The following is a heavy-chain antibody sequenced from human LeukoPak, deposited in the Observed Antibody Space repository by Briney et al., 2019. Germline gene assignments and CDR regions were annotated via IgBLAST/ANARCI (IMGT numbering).Heavy chain of an antibody. D-gene: IGHD3-9*01. Sequence: GASVKVSCKASGYTFTGYYMLWVRQAPGQGLEWMGWINPNSGGTNYAQKFQGRVTMTRDTSISTAYMELSRLRSDDTAVYYCARDKGYDILTGYSQSLLYNWFDPWGQGTLVTVSS. V-gene: IGHV1-2*02. J-gene: IGHJ5*02. CDR2: INPNSGGT. CDR3: ARDKGYDILTGYSQSLLYNWFDP. CDR1: GYTFTGYY.